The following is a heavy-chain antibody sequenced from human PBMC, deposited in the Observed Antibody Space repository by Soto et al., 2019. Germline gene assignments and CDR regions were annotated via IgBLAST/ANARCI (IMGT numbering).Heavy chain of an antibody. J-gene: IGHJ5*02. Sequence: PSETLSLTCTVSGGSISSYRWSWIRQPAGKGLEWVGRINPYGNTHYNPSLKSRVTVSVDTSRNQFFLTLRSVTAADSAVYHCGRESGETWDYEASWGQGTPVTVSS. D-gene: IGHD1-7*01. CDR1: GGSISSYR. CDR2: INPYGNT. V-gene: IGHV4-4*07. CDR3: GRESGETWDYEAS.